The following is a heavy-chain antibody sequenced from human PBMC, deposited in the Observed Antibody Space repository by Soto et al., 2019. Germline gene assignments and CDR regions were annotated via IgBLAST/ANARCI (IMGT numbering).Heavy chain of an antibody. V-gene: IGHV1-69*13. CDR3: ARAPPKYTDTAIGPRYYYYGMDV. D-gene: IGHD5-18*01. J-gene: IGHJ6*01. CDR2: IIPIFGTA. CDR1: GGTFSSYA. Sequence: SVKVSCKASGGTFSSYAISWVRQAPGQGLEWMGGIIPIFGTANYAQKFQGRVTITADESTSTAYMELSSLRSEDTAVYYCARAPPKYTDTAIGPRYYYYGMDVWGQGTTVTVSS.